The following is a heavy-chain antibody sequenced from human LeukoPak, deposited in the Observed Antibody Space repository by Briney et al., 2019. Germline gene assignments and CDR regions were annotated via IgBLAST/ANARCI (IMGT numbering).Heavy chain of an antibody. V-gene: IGHV3-23*01. Sequence: GGSLRLSCAASGFTFSSYAMTWVRQAPGKGLEWVSGISGSGSSTYSADSVKGRFTISRDNSNNTLYLQMDSLRAEDTAVYYCARHLSGSGNYFIDSYGMDVWGQGTTVTVSS. D-gene: IGHD3-10*01. J-gene: IGHJ6*02. CDR2: ISGSGSST. CDR1: GFTFSSYA. CDR3: ARHLSGSGNYFIDSYGMDV.